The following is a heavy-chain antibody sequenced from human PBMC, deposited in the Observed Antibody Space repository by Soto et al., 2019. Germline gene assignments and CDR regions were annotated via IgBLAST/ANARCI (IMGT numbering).Heavy chain of an antibody. D-gene: IGHD2-15*01. CDR3: AKGLGVVVAATIGY. CDR1: GFTFDDYA. J-gene: IGHJ4*02. CDR2: ISWNSGSI. Sequence: EVPLVESGGGLVQPGRSLRLSCAASGFTFDDYAMHWVRQAPGKGLEWVSGISWNSGSIGYADSVKGRFTISRDNAKNSLYLQMNSLRAEDTALYYCAKGLGVVVAATIGYWGQGTLVTVSS. V-gene: IGHV3-9*01.